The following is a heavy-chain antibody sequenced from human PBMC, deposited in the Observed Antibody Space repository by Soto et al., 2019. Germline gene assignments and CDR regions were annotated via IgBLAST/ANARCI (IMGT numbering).Heavy chain of an antibody. V-gene: IGHV1-8*01. J-gene: IGHJ4*02. Sequence: ASAKVSCKASGYTLTSYDVMWVPQATGQGLEWMGWVNPNSGNTDSAQKFQGRVTMTWDTSINTAYMELSSLRSEDTSVYYCARGYYDPSAYYPIDVWGQGTLVTVSS. CDR2: VNPNSGNT. CDR1: GYTLTSYD. CDR3: ARGYYDPSAYYPIDV. D-gene: IGHD3-22*01.